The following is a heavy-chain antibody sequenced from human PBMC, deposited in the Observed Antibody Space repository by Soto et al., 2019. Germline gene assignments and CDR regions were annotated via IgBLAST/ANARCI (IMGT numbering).Heavy chain of an antibody. CDR2: TYITGTT. CDR3: ARDGGYTGYEQGNPFDI. D-gene: IGHD5-12*01. V-gene: IGHV4-4*07. CDR1: GGSISSHY. J-gene: IGHJ3*02. Sequence: SETLSLTCTVSGGSISSHYWSWIRQPAVKELEWIGRTYITGTTSYNPSLKSRVSMSLDSSRNQFSLKLSSVTAADTAVYYCARDGGYTGYEQGNPFDIWGQGTKVTVSS.